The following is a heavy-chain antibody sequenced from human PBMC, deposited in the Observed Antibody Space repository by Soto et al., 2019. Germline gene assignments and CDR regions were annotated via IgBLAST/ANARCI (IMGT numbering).Heavy chain of an antibody. J-gene: IGHJ3*02. V-gene: IGHV1-8*01. CDR3: ARVRAGDYHDAFDI. CDR1: GYTFTSYD. CDR2: MNPNSGNT. D-gene: IGHD4-17*01. Sequence: ASVKVSCKASGYTFTSYDINWVRQATGQGLEWMGWMNPNSGNTGYAQKFQGRVTMTRNTSISTAYMELSSLRSEDTAVYYCARVRAGDYHDAFDIWGQGTMVTVSS.